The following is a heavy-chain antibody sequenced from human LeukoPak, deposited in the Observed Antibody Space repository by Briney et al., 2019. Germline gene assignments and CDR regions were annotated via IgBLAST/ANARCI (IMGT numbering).Heavy chain of an antibody. CDR2: IIPIFGTA. Sequence: ASVKVSCKASGGTFSSYAISWVRQAPGQGLEWMGGIIPIFGTANYAQKFQGRVTITTDESTSTAYMELSSLRSEDTAVYYCARSGSHDFWSGYPRGNWFDPWGQGTLVTVSS. V-gene: IGHV1-69*05. D-gene: IGHD3-3*01. CDR3: ARSGSHDFWSGYPRGNWFDP. CDR1: GGTFSSYA. J-gene: IGHJ5*02.